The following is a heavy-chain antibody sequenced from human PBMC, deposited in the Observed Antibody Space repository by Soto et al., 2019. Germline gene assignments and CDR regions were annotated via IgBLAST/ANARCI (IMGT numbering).Heavy chain of an antibody. Sequence: QVQLVQSGAEVKKPGASVKISCKASGYTFTSYALHWVRQATGQRFEWMGWISAANGNTKYSQKFQGRVTISRDTSASTASMELSSLRSEDTAVYYCARVPGYYYYGMDVW. J-gene: IGHJ6*01. CDR3: ARVPGYYYYGMDV. CDR2: ISAANGNT. CDR1: GYTFTSYA. V-gene: IGHV1-3*01.